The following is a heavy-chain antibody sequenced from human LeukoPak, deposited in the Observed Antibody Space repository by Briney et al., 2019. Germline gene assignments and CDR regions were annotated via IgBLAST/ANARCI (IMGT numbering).Heavy chain of an antibody. D-gene: IGHD3-10*01. J-gene: IGHJ4*02. CDR3: ARASPGTPQY. CDR1: GFTFRDYY. V-gene: IGHV3-11*01. Sequence: GGSLRLSCAASGFTFRDYYMTWIRQAPGKGLEWVAYISNSDDTIYYGDSVKGRFTISRDNAKGLLYLQMNSLRVEDTAVYYCARASPGTPQYWGQGTLVPVSS. CDR2: ISNSDDTI.